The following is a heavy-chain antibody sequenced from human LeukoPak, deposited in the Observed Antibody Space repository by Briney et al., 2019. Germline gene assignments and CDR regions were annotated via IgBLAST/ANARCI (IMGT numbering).Heavy chain of an antibody. D-gene: IGHD3-9*01. J-gene: IGHJ4*02. V-gene: IGHV3-53*01. CDR2: IYSGGST. Sequence: GGSLRLSCAASGFTVSSNYMSWVRQAPGKGLEWVSVIYSGGSTYYADSVKGRFTISRDNSKNTLYLQMNSLRAEDTAVYYCAKADILTGYSHHFFGYWGLGTLVTVSS. CDR3: AKADILTGYSHHFFGY. CDR1: GFTVSSNY.